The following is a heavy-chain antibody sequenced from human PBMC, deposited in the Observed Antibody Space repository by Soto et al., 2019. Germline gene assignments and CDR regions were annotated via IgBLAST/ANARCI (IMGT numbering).Heavy chain of an antibody. V-gene: IGHV4-39*01. J-gene: IGHJ5*02. D-gene: IGHD1-26*01. CDR1: GGSISSSNYY. Sequence: QLQLQESGPGLVKPSETLSLTCTVSGGSISSSNYYWGWIRQPPGKGLEWIGSIYYSGSTYYNPSLTSRVTISVDMSKNQFSLKLSSVTAADTAVYYCATQEVGGSYVYTFDPWGQGTLVTVSS. CDR2: IYYSGST. CDR3: ATQEVGGSYVYTFDP.